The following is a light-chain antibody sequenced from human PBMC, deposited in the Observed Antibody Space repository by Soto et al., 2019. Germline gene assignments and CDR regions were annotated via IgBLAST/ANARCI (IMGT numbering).Light chain of an antibody. J-gene: IGKJ4*01. V-gene: IGKV3-15*01. CDR2: AAY. Sequence: EIVMTQSPATLSVSPGERAALSCRASQSISTNLAWYQQKPGQAPRLLIYAAYTRATGIPARFSGSGSGTEFTLTISSLQSEDFAVYYCQQSNNWPPLTFGGGTKVEIK. CDR1: QSISTN. CDR3: QQSNNWPPLT.